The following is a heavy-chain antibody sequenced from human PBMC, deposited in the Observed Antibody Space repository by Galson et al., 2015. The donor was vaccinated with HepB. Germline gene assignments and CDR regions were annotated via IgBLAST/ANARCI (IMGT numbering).Heavy chain of an antibody. CDR1: GFTFSSYA. D-gene: IGHD3-22*01. V-gene: IGHV3-23*01. J-gene: IGHJ4*02. Sequence: SLRLSCAASGFTFSSYAMSWVRQAPGKGLEWASAISGSGGSTYYADSVKGRFTISRDNSKNTLYLQMNSLRAEDTAVYYCANLEVVVITTFDYWGQGTLVTVSS. CDR3: ANLEVVVITTFDY. CDR2: ISGSGGST.